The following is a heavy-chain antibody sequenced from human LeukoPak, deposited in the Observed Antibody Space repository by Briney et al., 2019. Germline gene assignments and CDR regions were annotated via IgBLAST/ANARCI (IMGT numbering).Heavy chain of an antibody. CDR1: GCTFTSYA. V-gene: IGHV1-18*01. D-gene: IGHD3-22*01. CDR2: INPFFGTT. Sequence: ASVKVSCKASGCTFTSYAISWVRQAPGQGLEWMGWINPFFGTTNYAQKFQGRVTITTDESTHTAYMELRSLRSDDTAVYYCASIADFVRVNRVYYDSCGFYLVFDLWGQGTMVTVSS. CDR3: ASIADFVRVNRVYYDSCGFYLVFDL. J-gene: IGHJ3*01.